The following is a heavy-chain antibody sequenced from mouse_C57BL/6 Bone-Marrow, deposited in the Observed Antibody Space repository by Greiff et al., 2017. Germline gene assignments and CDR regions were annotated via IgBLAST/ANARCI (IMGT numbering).Heavy chain of an antibody. CDR2: IDPSDSYT. J-gene: IGHJ3*01. Sequence: VQLQQPGAELVKPGASVKLSCKASGYTFTSYWMQWVKQRPGQGLEWIGEIDPSDSYTNYNQKFKGKATLTVDTSSSTAYMQLSSLTSEDSAVYYCASYYYGNAYWGQGTLVTVSA. D-gene: IGHD1-1*01. V-gene: IGHV1-50*01. CDR3: ASYYYGNAY. CDR1: GYTFTSYW.